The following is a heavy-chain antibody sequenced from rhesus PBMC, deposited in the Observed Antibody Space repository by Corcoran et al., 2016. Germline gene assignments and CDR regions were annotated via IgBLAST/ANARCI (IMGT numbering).Heavy chain of an antibody. CDR2: ISGSGGST. CDR3: AREPASYNFWSGYYGLDS. D-gene: IGHD3-3*01. CDR1: GGSISRHY. Sequence: QLQLQESGPGLVKPSETLSLTCAVSGGSISRHYWSWIRQPPGKGLEWIGRISGSGGSTDYNPSLKSRVTISTDTSKNQFSLKLSSVTAADTAVYYCAREPASYNFWSGYYGLDSWGQGVVVTVSS. V-gene: IGHV4-173*01. J-gene: IGHJ6*01.